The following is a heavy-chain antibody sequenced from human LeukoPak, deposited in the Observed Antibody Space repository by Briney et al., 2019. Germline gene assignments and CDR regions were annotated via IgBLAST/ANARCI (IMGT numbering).Heavy chain of an antibody. V-gene: IGHV4-31*03. D-gene: IGHD4-17*01. CDR2: IYYSGST. Sequence: PSETLSLTCTVSGGSISSGGYYWSWIRQHPGKGLEWIGYIYYSGSTYYNPSLKSRVTISVDTSKNQFSLKLSSVTAADTAVYYCARSEGRYGDYDYWGQGTLVTVSS. CDR3: ARSEGRYGDYDY. CDR1: GGSISSGGYY. J-gene: IGHJ4*02.